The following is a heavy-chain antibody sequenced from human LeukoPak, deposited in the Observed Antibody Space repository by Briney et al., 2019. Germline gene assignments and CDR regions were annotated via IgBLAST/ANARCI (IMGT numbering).Heavy chain of an antibody. CDR3: ARGAALLGTASFFFDY. J-gene: IGHJ4*02. CDR2: ITGGGGRT. CDR1: AFAFTSHA. D-gene: IGHD1-7*01. V-gene: IGHV3-23*01. Sequence: GGSLRLSCSASAFAFTSHAMSWVRQAPGKGLEWLSSITGGGGRTYYADSLRGRFTISRDNSKNTEYLQMDSLRAEDTAVYHCARGAALLGTASFFFDYWGQGTLVAVSS.